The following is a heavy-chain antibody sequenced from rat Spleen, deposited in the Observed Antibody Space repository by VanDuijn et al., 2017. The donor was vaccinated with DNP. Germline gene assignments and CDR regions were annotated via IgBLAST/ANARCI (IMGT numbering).Heavy chain of an antibody. CDR1: GFSLTDYS. J-gene: IGHJ2*01. V-gene: IGHV2-19*01. CDR3: TRSSD. Sequence: QVQLKESGPGLVQPSQTLSLTCTVSGFSLTDYSVHWVRQPPGKGLEWMGRIRSGGSTDYNSALKSRLSISRDTSKSQVFLKMNSLQTEDTAIYFCTRSSDWGQGVMVTVSS. CDR2: IRSGGST.